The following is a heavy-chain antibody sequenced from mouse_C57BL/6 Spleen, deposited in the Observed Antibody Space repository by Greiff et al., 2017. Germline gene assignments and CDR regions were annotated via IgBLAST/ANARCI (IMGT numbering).Heavy chain of an antibody. CDR1: GYTFTSYW. CDR2: IHPNSGST. CDR3: ARQTVDYWYFDV. J-gene: IGHJ1*03. Sequence: QVQLQQPGAELVKPGASVKLSCKASGYTFTSYWMHWVKQSPGQGLEWIGMIHPNSGSTNYNEKFKSKATLPVDKSSSTAYMQLSSLTSEDSAVYYCARQTVDYWYFDVWGTGTTVTVSS. V-gene: IGHV1-64*01.